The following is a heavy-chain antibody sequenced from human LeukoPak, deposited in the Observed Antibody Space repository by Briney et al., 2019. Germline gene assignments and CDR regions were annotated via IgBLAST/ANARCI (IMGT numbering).Heavy chain of an antibody. CDR1: GYTFTGYY. V-gene: IGHV1-2*02. CDR3: AVASDIVVVPAARLVSMDV. Sequence: VSVEVSCKASGYTFTGYYMHWVRQAPGQGLEWMGWINPDSGGTNYAQKFQGRVTRTRDTSISTAYMELSRLRSDDTAVYYCAVASDIVVVPAARLVSMDVWGQGNRLTVSS. J-gene: IGHJ6*02. D-gene: IGHD2-2*01. CDR2: INPDSGGT.